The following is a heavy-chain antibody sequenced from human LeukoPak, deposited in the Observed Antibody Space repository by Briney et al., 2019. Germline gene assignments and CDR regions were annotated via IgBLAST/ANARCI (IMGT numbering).Heavy chain of an antibody. V-gene: IGHV3-30-3*01. D-gene: IGHD2-15*01. J-gene: IGHJ3*02. CDR2: ISYDGSNK. CDR1: GFTFSGYA. CDR3: ARAPSKGGLDAFDI. Sequence: GGSLRLSRAVAGFTFSGYAMHWVRPAPGKWLEWVAVISYDGSNKYSADSVKGRFTISRDNSKNTLYLQMNSLRAEDTAVYYCARAPSKGGLDAFDIWGQGTMVTVSS.